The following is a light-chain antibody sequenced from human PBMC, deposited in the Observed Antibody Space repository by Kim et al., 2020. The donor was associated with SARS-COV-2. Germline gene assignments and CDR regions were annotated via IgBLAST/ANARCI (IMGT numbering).Light chain of an antibody. CDR3: QQYGSSPDT. J-gene: IGKJ2*01. Sequence: IVLTQSPGTLSLSPGERATLSCRTSQSVTSSYLAWYQQKPGQTPRLLIYGPSSRATGVPDRFSGSESGTDFTLTISRLEPEDFAVYYCQQYGSSPDTFGQGTKLEI. CDR1: QSVTSSY. CDR2: GPS. V-gene: IGKV3-20*01.